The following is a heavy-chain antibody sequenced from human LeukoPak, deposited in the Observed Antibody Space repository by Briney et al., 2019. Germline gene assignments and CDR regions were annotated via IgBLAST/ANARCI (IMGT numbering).Heavy chain of an antibody. Sequence: GGSLRLSCAASGFTFDDYGMHWVRQAPGKGLEWVSGISWNSGNIGYADSVKGRFTISRDNSKNTLYLQMNSLRAEDTAVYYCAREGAYCAFDIWGQGTMVTVSS. CDR1: GFTFDDYG. CDR2: ISWNSGNI. D-gene: IGHD4/OR15-4a*01. CDR3: AREGAYCAFDI. J-gene: IGHJ3*02. V-gene: IGHV3-9*01.